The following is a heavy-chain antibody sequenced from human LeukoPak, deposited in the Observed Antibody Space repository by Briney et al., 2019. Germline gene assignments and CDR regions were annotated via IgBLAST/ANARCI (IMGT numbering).Heavy chain of an antibody. Sequence: GGSLTLSCAASGSIFSDYRMTWARQAPGKGLEWVSSISSSSSYMYYADSVRGRFTVSRDSAKNSLYLQMNRLGADDTAIYYCARVRPSVTGFLDYWGQGTLVTVSS. CDR1: GSIFSDYR. V-gene: IGHV3-21*01. J-gene: IGHJ4*02. CDR3: ARVRPSVTGFLDY. CDR2: ISSSSSYM. D-gene: IGHD3-9*01.